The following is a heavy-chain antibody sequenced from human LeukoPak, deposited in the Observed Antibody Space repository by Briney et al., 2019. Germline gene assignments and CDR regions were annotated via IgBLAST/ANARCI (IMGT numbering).Heavy chain of an antibody. CDR2: IYSSGST. CDR1: GGSISSGDYY. CDR3: ARDALYCSGGSCYGGDDAFDI. D-gene: IGHD2-15*01. Sequence: SEPLSLTCTVSGGSISSGDYYWSWIRQPPGKGLEWIGSIYSSGSTNYNPSLKSRVTISVDTSKNQFSLKLSSVTAADTAVYYCARDALYCSGGSCYGGDDAFDIWGQGTMGTVSS. V-gene: IGHV4-61*08. J-gene: IGHJ3*02.